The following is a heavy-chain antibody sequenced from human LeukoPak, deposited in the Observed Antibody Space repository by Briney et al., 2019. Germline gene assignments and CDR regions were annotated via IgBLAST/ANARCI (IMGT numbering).Heavy chain of an antibody. D-gene: IGHD3-10*01. V-gene: IGHV3-53*01. CDR3: ARDRRLAGGLEFDY. J-gene: IGHJ4*02. CDR2: IFSAGST. Sequence: PGGSLRLSCAASGFTVSTNYMSWVRQPPGKGLEWVSVIFSAGSTYYADSVKGRFTISRDNSKNTLYLQMNSLRAEDTAVYYCARDRRLAGGLEFDYWGQGALVTVSS. CDR1: GFTVSTNY.